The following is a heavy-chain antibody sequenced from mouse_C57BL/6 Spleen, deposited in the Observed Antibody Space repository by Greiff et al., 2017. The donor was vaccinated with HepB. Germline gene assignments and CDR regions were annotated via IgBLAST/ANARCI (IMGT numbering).Heavy chain of an antibody. V-gene: IGHV5-16*01. CDR3: AIYDYDDWFAY. Sequence: EVKVVESEGGLVQPGSSMKLSCTASGFTFSDYYMAWVRQVPEKGLEWVANINYDGSSTYYLDSLKSRFIISRDNAKNILYLQMSSLKSEDTATYYCAIYDYDDWFAYWGQGTLVTVSA. J-gene: IGHJ3*01. CDR2: INYDGSST. D-gene: IGHD2-4*01. CDR1: GFTFSDYY.